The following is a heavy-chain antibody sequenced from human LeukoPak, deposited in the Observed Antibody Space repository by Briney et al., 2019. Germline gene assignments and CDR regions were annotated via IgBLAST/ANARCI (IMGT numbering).Heavy chain of an antibody. Sequence: ASVKVSCKASGGTFSSYAISWVRQAPGQGLEWMGRIIPILGIANYAQKFQGRVTITADKSTGTAYMELSSLRSEDTAVYYCTYYYGSGAIYGMDVWGQGTTVTVSS. CDR3: TYYYGSGAIYGMDV. CDR1: GGTFSSYA. V-gene: IGHV1-69*04. J-gene: IGHJ6*02. CDR2: IIPILGIA. D-gene: IGHD3-10*01.